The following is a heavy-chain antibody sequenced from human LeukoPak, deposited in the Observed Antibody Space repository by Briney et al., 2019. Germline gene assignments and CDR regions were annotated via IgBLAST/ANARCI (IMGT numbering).Heavy chain of an antibody. CDR2: ISSSSSYI. J-gene: IGHJ4*02. Sequence: GGSLRLSCAASGFTFSSYSMNWVRQAPGKGLEWVSSISSSSSYIYYAGSVEGRFTISRDNAKNSLYLQMDSLRTEDTAVYYCARLATNGGYGYWGQGTLVTVSS. V-gene: IGHV3-21*01. CDR1: GFTFSSYS. D-gene: IGHD5-12*01. CDR3: ARLATNGGYGY.